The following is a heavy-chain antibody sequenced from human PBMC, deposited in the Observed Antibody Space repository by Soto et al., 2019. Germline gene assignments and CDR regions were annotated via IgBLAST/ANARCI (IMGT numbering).Heavy chain of an antibody. CDR1: GGTFSSYA. CDR2: IIPIFGTA. V-gene: IGHV1-69*13. D-gene: IGHD1-26*01. Sequence: SVKVSCKASGGTFSSYAISWVRQAPGQGLEWMGGIIPIFGTANYAQKFQGRVTITADESTSTAYMELSSLRSEDTAVYYCARGPVGATTHHDSWGQGTLVTVSS. CDR3: ARGPVGATTHHDS. J-gene: IGHJ4*02.